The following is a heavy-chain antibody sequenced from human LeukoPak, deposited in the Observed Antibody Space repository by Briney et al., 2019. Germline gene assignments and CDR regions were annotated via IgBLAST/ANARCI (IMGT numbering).Heavy chain of an antibody. D-gene: IGHD2-21*02. V-gene: IGHV3-21*01. Sequence: GGSLRLSCAASGFTFSSYSMNWVRQAPGKGLEWVSSISSSSSYIYYADSVKGRFTISRDNAKNSLYLQMNSLRAEDTAVYYCARVHYCGGDCFTFDYWGQGTLVTVSS. J-gene: IGHJ4*02. CDR1: GFTFSSYS. CDR2: ISSSSSYI. CDR3: ARVHYCGGDCFTFDY.